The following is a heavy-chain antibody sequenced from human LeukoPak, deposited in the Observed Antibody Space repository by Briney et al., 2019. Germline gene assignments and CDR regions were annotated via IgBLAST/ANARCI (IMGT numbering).Heavy chain of an antibody. J-gene: IGHJ4*02. CDR1: GFTFSSYA. Sequence: LRLSCAASGFTFSSYAMSWVRQPPGKGLEWIGYIYYSGSTYYNPSLKSRVTISVDTSKNQFSLKLSSVTAADTAVYYCARERTLLYYFDYWGQGTLVTVSS. V-gene: IGHV4-30-4*08. CDR2: IYYSGST. D-gene: IGHD3/OR15-3a*01. CDR3: ARERTLLYYFDY.